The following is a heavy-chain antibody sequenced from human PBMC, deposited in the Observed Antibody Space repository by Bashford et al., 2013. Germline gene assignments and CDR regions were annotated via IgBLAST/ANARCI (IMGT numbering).Heavy chain of an antibody. Sequence: SETLSLTCAVSGGSISSSNWWSWVRQPPGKGLEWIGEIYHSGSTNYNPSLKSRVTISIDTSKNQFSLKLSSVTAADTAVYYCARETRWLRYETDYWGQGTLVTVSS. D-gene: IGHD5-12*01. CDR2: IYHSGST. CDR3: ARETRWLRYETDY. V-gene: IGHV4-4*02. J-gene: IGHJ4*02. CDR1: GGSISSSNW.